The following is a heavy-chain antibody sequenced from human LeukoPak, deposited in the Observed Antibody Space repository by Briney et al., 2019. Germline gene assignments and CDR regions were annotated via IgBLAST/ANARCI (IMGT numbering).Heavy chain of an antibody. CDR3: ATAGISKCSSTSCYESIFNYYYYYMDV. Sequence: ASVKVSCKASGYTFTSYCMHWVQQAPGKGLEWMGLVEPEDGETIYAEKFQGRVTITADTSTNTAYMELSSLRSEDTAVYYCATAGISKCSSTSCYESIFNYYYYYMDVWGKGTTVTVSS. J-gene: IGHJ6*03. CDR2: VEPEDGET. V-gene: IGHV1-69-2*01. CDR1: GYTFTSYC. D-gene: IGHD2-2*01.